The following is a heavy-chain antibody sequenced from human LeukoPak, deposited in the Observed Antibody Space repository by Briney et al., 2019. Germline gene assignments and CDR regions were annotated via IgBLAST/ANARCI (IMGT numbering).Heavy chain of an antibody. J-gene: IGHJ4*02. CDR2: FDPADEKT. CDR1: GYKLTELS. V-gene: IGHV1-24*01. CDR3: ATYDSSGLLDF. Sequence: ASVKVSCKVCGYKLTELSIHWVREAPGKGLEWVGGFDPADEKTIYAQKFQGRVTMTEDTSTDTAYMQLSSLRSEDTALYYCATYDSSGLLDFWGQGTLVTVSS. D-gene: IGHD3-22*01.